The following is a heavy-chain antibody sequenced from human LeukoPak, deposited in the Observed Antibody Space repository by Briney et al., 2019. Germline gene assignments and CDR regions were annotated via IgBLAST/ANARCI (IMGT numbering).Heavy chain of an antibody. CDR2: IGGGGDGA. CDR1: GFTFSHYA. D-gene: IGHD3-10*01. CDR3: XXSWPKVREGDQ. Sequence: PGGSLRLSCAASGFTFSHYAMRWVRQAPGKGLEWLSEIGGGGDGAYHADSVKGRFTISRDNSKNTLYLQMNSLRAEDTAVYYXXXSWPKVREGDQWGQGTLVTVSS. J-gene: IGHJ4*02. V-gene: IGHV3-23*01.